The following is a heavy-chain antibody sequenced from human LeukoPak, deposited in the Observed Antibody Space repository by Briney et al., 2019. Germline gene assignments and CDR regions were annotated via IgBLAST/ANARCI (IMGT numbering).Heavy chain of an antibody. CDR3: ARVTGTTPFDY. CDR2: ISHTGIT. Sequence: SETLSLTCAVSGGSISSSAWWSWVRQSPGRGLEWIGEISHTGITNYNPSLENRVTISVDKSKNQFSLKLTSVTAADTAVYFCARVTGTTPFDYWGQGTLVTVSS. J-gene: IGHJ4*02. CDR1: GGSISSSAW. D-gene: IGHD1-1*01. V-gene: IGHV4-4*02.